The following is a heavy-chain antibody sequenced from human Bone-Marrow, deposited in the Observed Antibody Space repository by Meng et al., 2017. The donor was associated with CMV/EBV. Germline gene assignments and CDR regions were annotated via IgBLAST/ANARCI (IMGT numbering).Heavy chain of an antibody. Sequence: GESLKISCAASGFTFSRYAMSWVRQAPGKGLEWVSVIYSGGSTYYADSVKGRFTISRDNSKNTLYLQMNSLRAEDTAVYYCARSMYYYDSSGPYDYWGQGTLVTVSS. J-gene: IGHJ4*02. CDR3: ARSMYYYDSSGPYDY. D-gene: IGHD3-22*01. CDR1: GFTFSRYA. V-gene: IGHV3-53*01. CDR2: IYSGGST.